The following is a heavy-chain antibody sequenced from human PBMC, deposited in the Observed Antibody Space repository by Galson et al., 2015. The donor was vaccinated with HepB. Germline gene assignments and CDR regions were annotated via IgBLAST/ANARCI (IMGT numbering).Heavy chain of an antibody. J-gene: IGHJ6*02. CDR2: IKEDGSER. V-gene: IGHV3-7*03. CDR3: ARGYDGMDV. Sequence: SLRLSCAVSAVSFSRYWMSWVRQAQGKGLEWVANIKEDGSERYYVDSVRGRFTISRDNAKNSLHLQMNSLRAEDTALYYCARGYDGMDVWGQGTTVTVSS. CDR1: AVSFSRYW. D-gene: IGHD1-14*01.